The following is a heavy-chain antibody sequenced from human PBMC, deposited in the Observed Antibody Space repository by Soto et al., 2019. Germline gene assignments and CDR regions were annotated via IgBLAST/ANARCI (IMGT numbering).Heavy chain of an antibody. D-gene: IGHD3-10*01. J-gene: IGHJ5*02. Sequence: GASVKVSCKASGYTFTSYAMHWVRQAPGQRLEWMGWINTGNGNTKYSQKFQGRVTITRDTSASTAYMELSSLRSEDTAVYYCAGGGSMVGGGEVGPLNWSAPGGRGTWDPVS. CDR3: AGGGSMVGGGEVGPLNWSAP. V-gene: IGHV1-3*04. CDR2: INTGNGNT. CDR1: GYTFTSYA.